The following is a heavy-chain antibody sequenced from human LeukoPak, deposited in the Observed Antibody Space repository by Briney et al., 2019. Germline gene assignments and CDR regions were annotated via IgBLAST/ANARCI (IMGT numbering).Heavy chain of an antibody. CDR3: AKDATAVVGTVYMDV. CDR2: IRQDESER. Sequence: GGSLRLSCEGSGFSFSSYWMTWVRQLPGKGPEWVANIRQDESERYFADSVKGRFTISRDNAKKSVYLHMSSLRAEDTAVYYCAKDATAVVGTVYMDVWGKGTTVTISS. J-gene: IGHJ6*03. D-gene: IGHD6-13*01. CDR1: GFSFSSYW. V-gene: IGHV3-7*01.